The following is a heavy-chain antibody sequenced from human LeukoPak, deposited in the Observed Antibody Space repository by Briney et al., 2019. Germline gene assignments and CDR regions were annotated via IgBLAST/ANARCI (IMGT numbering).Heavy chain of an antibody. Sequence: SGPALETPTQPTTLTCTFAGFSLSTSGMCVSWIRQPPGKALEWLARIDWDDDKYYNASLTSCRSISKDISKNQVVLTMTNMDPVDTATYYCARICLRDGYPYYFDYWGQGTLVSVSS. CDR3: ARICLRDGYPYYFDY. CDR1: GFSLSTSGMC. D-gene: IGHD5-24*01. V-gene: IGHV2-70*11. J-gene: IGHJ4*01. CDR2: IDWDDDK.